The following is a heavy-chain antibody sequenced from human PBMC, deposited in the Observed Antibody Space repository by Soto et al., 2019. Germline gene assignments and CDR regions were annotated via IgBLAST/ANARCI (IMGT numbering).Heavy chain of an antibody. Sequence: QVQLVQSGAEVKKPGASVKVSCKASGYTFTSYSISWVRQAPGQGLEWMGWISAYNGNTYHARKLQGRVTMTTDTSTSTAYMELRSLTSDDTSVYYCARDVGYGLIYYWGQGTLVTVSS. D-gene: IGHD5-18*01. CDR1: GYTFTSYS. CDR2: ISAYNGNT. CDR3: ARDVGYGLIYY. J-gene: IGHJ4*02. V-gene: IGHV1-18*01.